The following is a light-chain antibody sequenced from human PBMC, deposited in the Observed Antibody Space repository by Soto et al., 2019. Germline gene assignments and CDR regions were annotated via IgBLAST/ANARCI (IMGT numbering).Light chain of an antibody. J-gene: IGLJ3*02. V-gene: IGLV1-40*01. CDR3: QSYDSSLSASV. CDR1: SSNIGADYD. Sequence: QLVLTQPPSVSGAPGQRVTISCSGTSSNIGADYDVHWYQQLPGTAPKLLIFDYSIRPSGVPDRFSASKSGTSASLAITGLQAEDEADYYCQSYDSSLSASVFGGGTKVTVL. CDR2: DYS.